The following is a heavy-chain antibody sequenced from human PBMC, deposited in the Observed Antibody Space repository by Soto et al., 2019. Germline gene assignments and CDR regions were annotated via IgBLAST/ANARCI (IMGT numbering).Heavy chain of an antibody. CDR1: GDTFTSYD. Sequence: GASVKFSCRASGDTFTSYDINWVRQATGQGLEWLGWMNPNSGNTGYAQKFKGRVTMTRNTSISTAYMELSSLRSEDTAVYYCARSSPPTRSHYDFWSGYYYYYYGIDVWGQGTTVTVSS. CDR2: MNPNSGNT. D-gene: IGHD3-3*01. V-gene: IGHV1-8*01. J-gene: IGHJ6*02. CDR3: ARSSPPTRSHYDFWSGYYYYYYGIDV.